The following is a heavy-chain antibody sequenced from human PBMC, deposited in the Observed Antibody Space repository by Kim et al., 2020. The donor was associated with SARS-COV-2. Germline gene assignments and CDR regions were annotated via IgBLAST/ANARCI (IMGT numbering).Heavy chain of an antibody. Sequence: SETLSLTCAVYGGSFSGYYWSWIRQPPGKGLEWIGEINHSGSTNYNPSLKSRVTISVDTSKNQFSLKLSSVTAADTAVYYCARGLYGGSTDDPFDYWGQGTLVTVSS. V-gene: IGHV4-34*01. CDR1: GGSFSGYY. J-gene: IGHJ4*02. CDR2: INHSGST. D-gene: IGHD4-17*01. CDR3: ARGLYGGSTDDPFDY.